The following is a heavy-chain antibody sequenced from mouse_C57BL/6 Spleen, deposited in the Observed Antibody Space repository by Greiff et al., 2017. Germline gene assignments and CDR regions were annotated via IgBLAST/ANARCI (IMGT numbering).Heavy chain of an antibody. CDR2: IDPSDSYT. Sequence: QVQLQQPGAELVMPGASVKLSCKASGYTFTSYWMHWVKQRPGQGLEWIGEIDPSDSYTNYNQKFKCKSTLTVDKSSSTAYMQLSSLTSEDSAVYYCARLDYYAMDYWGQGTSVTVSS. J-gene: IGHJ4*01. V-gene: IGHV1-69*01. CDR1: GYTFTSYW. CDR3: ARLDYYAMDY.